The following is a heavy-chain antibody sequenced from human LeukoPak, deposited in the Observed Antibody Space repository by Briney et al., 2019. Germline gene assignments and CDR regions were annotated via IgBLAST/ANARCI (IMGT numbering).Heavy chain of an antibody. J-gene: IGHJ4*02. Sequence: SETLSLTCAVYGGSFSGYYWSWIRQPPGKGLEWIGEINHSGSTNYNPSLKSRVTISVDTSKNQFSLKLSSVTAADTAVYYCVRAPAGIVVVPAVPLDYWGQGTLVTVSS. D-gene: IGHD2-2*01. CDR1: GGSFSGYY. CDR3: VRAPAGIVVVPAVPLDY. V-gene: IGHV4-34*01. CDR2: INHSGST.